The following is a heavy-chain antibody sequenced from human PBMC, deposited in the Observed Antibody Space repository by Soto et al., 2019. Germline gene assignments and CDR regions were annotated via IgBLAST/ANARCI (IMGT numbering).Heavy chain of an antibody. Sequence: PWETLSLTCTVSGGSVSSSDYYWSWIRQHPGKGLEWIGYIYYSGNTYYNPSLKSRLTISVDTSKNQFSLKLNSVTAADTAVYYCARGLSVATVVTCYFDYWGQGTLVTVSS. D-gene: IGHD5-12*01. V-gene: IGHV4-31*03. CDR1: GGSVSSSDYY. CDR2: IYYSGNT. CDR3: ARGLSVATVVTCYFDY. J-gene: IGHJ4*02.